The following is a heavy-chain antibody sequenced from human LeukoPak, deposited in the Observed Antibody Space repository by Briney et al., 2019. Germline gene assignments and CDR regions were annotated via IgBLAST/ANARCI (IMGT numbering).Heavy chain of an antibody. Sequence: ASVTVSCKGSGGTLISYDIRWVGQAPGQGKEWMGGIIAILGIANYAQKFQGRVTITADKSTSTAYMELSSLRSEDTAVYYCATGGITMVRGVRNQGMDVWGQGTTVTVSS. CDR2: IIAILGIA. CDR1: GGTLISYD. V-gene: IGHV1-69*10. J-gene: IGHJ6*02. CDR3: ATGGITMVRGVRNQGMDV. D-gene: IGHD3-10*01.